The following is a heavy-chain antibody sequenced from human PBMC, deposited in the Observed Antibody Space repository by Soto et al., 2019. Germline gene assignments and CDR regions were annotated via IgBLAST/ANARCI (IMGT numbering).Heavy chain of an antibody. CDR3: ARDEGIVVVPAAPAGMDV. D-gene: IGHD2-2*01. Sequence: GGSLRLSCAASGFTFSSHGMHWVRQAPGKGLEWVAVIWYDGSNKYYADSVKGRFTISRDNSKNTLYLQMNSLRAEDTAVYYCARDEGIVVVPAAPAGMDVWGQGTTVTVSS. V-gene: IGHV3-33*01. J-gene: IGHJ6*02. CDR2: IWYDGSNK. CDR1: GFTFSSHG.